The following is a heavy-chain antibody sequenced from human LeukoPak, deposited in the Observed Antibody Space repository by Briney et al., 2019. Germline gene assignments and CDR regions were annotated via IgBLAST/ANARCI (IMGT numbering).Heavy chain of an antibody. CDR2: IDSSGRST. CDR1: GFTFSIYS. CDR3: VKVVEMATTTGADDY. J-gene: IGHJ4*02. Sequence: GGSLRLSCSASGFTFSIYSMHWVRQVPGKGLEYVSAIDSSGRSTYYADSVKGRFTISRDNSKNTLYLQMSRLRGEDTAVYYCVKVVEMATTTGADDYWGQGTLVTVSS. D-gene: IGHD5-24*01. V-gene: IGHV3-64D*06.